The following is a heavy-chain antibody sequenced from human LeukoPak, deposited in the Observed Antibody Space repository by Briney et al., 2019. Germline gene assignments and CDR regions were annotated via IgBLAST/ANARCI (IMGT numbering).Heavy chain of an antibody. Sequence: ASVKVSCKVSGYSLSELSIHRVRQAPGKGLEWMGGFDPENGETIYAQKFQGRVTLTEDTSTDTTYMELSSLRSEDTAVYYCATVPTVVSGTGDWFDPWGQGTLVTVSS. CDR3: ATVPTVVSGTGDWFDP. CDR1: GYSLSELS. D-gene: IGHD6-19*01. V-gene: IGHV1-24*01. J-gene: IGHJ5*02. CDR2: FDPENGET.